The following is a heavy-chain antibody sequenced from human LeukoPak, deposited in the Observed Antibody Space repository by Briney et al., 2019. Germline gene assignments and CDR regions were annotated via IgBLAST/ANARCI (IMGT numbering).Heavy chain of an antibody. CDR3: ATIAVAGEKIDY. V-gene: IGHV3-23*01. CDR1: GFSFSASA. J-gene: IGHJ4*02. CDR2: ISENGRST. Sequence: GGSLRLSCAASGFSFSASAMSWVRQTPGKGLEWVSSISENGRSTYYADSVKGRFTISRDNSKNTLYLQMNSLRAEDTAVYYCATIAVAGEKIDYWGQGTLVTVSS. D-gene: IGHD6-19*01.